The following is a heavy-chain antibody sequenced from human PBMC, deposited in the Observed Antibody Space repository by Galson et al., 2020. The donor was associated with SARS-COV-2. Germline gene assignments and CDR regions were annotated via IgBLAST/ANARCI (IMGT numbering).Heavy chain of an antibody. D-gene: IGHD5-18*01. CDR2: IYTSGST. Sequence: SETLSLTCTVSGGFISSGSYYWSWIRQPAGKGLEWIGRIYTSGSTYYNPSLKSRVTISVDTSKNQFSLQLSSVTAADTAVYYGARGDGVDTAMVRFYYGMDVWGQGTTVTVSS. CDR1: GGFISSGSYY. J-gene: IGHJ6*02. CDR3: ARGDGVDTAMVRFYYGMDV. V-gene: IGHV4-61*02.